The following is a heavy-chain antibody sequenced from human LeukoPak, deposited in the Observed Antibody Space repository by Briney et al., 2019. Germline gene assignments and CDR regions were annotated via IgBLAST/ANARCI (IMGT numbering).Heavy chain of an antibody. J-gene: IGHJ4*02. D-gene: IGHD6-13*01. CDR3: ARSIAAAVLEYYFDY. CDR2: IIPIFGTA. CDR1: RGTFSSYA. Sequence: GASVKVSCKASRGTFSSYAISWMRQAPGQGLEWMGGIIPIFGTANYAQKSQGRVTITADESTSTAYMELSSLRSEDTAVYYCARSIAAAVLEYYFDYWGQGTLVTVSS. V-gene: IGHV1-69*13.